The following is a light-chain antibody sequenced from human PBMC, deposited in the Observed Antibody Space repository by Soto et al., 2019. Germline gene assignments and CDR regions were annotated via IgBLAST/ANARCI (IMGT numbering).Light chain of an antibody. V-gene: IGKV3-20*01. Sequence: EILLTHSPGTLAMSPGERATLSCRASQSVSGRYLAWYQQKPGQAPGLLIFDASRRAAGIPDRFSGSGSGTDFTLTINRLEPEDFAVYYCQQYGSSPFTVGQGTRLEIK. J-gene: IGKJ5*01. CDR3: QQYGSSPFT. CDR1: QSVSGRY. CDR2: DAS.